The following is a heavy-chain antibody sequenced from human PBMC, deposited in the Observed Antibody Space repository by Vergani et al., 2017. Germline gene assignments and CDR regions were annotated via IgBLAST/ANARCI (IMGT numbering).Heavy chain of an antibody. V-gene: IGHV2-5*02. CDR1: GFSLSTDGA. Sequence: QITLKESGPTLVKPTQTLTLTCTFSGFSLSTDGAVGWIRQPPGRALEWLAVIYWDDDKRYSPSLKSRLTITKDTSKNQVVLTMTNMDPVDTATYHCAHGFCLGTSCYYYYYYYMDVWGKGTTVTVSS. CDR3: AHGFCLGTSCYYYYYYYMDV. D-gene: IGHD2-2*01. CDR2: IYWDDDK. J-gene: IGHJ6*03.